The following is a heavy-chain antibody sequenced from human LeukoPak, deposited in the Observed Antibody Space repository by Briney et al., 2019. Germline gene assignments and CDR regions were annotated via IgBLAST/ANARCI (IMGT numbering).Heavy chain of an antibody. CDR2: MNPNSGNT. V-gene: IGHV1-8*03. Sequence: VASVKVSCQASGYTFTSYDINWVRQATGQGLEWMGWMNPNSGNTGYAQKFQGRVTITRNTSISTAYMELSSLRSEDTAVYYCARAGGYSYGLDYWGQGTLVTVSS. D-gene: IGHD5-18*01. CDR1: GYTFTSYD. CDR3: ARAGGYSYGLDY. J-gene: IGHJ4*02.